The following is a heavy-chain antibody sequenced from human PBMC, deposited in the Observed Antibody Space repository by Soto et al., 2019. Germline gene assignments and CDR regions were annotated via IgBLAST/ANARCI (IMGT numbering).Heavy chain of an antibody. J-gene: IGHJ4*02. D-gene: IGHD2-2*01. CDR1: GGTFVRHV. CDR3: AAPACAATWCSPSHNLDH. V-gene: IGHV1-69*09. Sequence: QVQLVQSGAEVKKPESWVNVSCTTSGGTFVRHVINWVRQAPGQGPEWMGKINPLSGIPNYAQKFQDRVTFTADTDSSTAYMELSSLRSDDTAVYYCAAPACAATWCSPSHNLDHWGQGALVTVSS. CDR2: INPLSGIP.